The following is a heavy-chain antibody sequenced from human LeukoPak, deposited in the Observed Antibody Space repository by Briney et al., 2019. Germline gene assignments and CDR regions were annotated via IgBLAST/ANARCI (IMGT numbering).Heavy chain of an antibody. CDR1: GGSFSVYY. CDR2: INHSGST. J-gene: IGHJ3*02. D-gene: IGHD3-10*01. CDR3: AITMVRGVTSGDAFDI. V-gene: IGHV4-34*01. Sequence: PSETLSLTCAVYGGSFSVYYWSWIRQPPGKGLEWIGEINHSGSTNYNPSLKSRVTISVDTSKNQFSLKLSSVTAADTAVYYCAITMVRGVTSGDAFDIWGQGTMVTVSS.